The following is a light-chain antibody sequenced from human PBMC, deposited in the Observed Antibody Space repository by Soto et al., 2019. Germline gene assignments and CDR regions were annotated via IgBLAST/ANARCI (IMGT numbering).Light chain of an antibody. Sequence: DIQMTQSPSSLSASVGDRVTITCRASQSINSLLNWYQQRPGKAPNLLIYGASTLQTGVPSRFSGSGSGTDFTLTISSLQPEDSAIYYCQQSHTNPYNFGQGTRLEIK. CDR1: QSINSL. J-gene: IGKJ2*01. CDR3: QQSHTNPYN. V-gene: IGKV1-39*01. CDR2: GAS.